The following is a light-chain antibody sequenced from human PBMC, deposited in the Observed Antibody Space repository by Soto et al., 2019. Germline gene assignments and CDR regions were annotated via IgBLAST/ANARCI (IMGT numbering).Light chain of an antibody. J-gene: IGKJ2*01. CDR1: QTISTRF. CDR3: QQYGCFPYT. CDR2: GAS. Sequence: EIVLTQSPGTLSLSPGERATLSCMASQTISTRFVAWYQQKPGQAPRLLIYGASSRATGIPDRFSGSGSGTSFTLTIISLEPEDFALYSFQQYGCFPYTFGHGPTLEIK. V-gene: IGKV3-20*01.